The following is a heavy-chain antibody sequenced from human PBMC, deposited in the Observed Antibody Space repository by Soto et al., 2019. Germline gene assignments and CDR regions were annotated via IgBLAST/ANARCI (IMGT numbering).Heavy chain of an antibody. V-gene: IGHV5-51*01. Sequence: GESLKISCKGSGYSFSNYWIGWVRQMPGKGLEWMGVIYPGDPDTTYSPSFQGQVTISADKSINTAYLQWSSLKASDTPMYYCARRMQMATIDFDYWGQGTLVTVSS. CDR2: IYPGDPDT. J-gene: IGHJ4*01. CDR3: ARRMQMATIDFDY. CDR1: GYSFSNYW. D-gene: IGHD5-12*01.